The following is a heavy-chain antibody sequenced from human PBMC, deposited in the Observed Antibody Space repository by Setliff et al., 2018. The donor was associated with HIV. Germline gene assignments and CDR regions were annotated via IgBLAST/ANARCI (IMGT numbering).Heavy chain of an antibody. CDR2: IYHTGKT. CDR1: GGSITSGGFY. J-gene: IGHJ5*02. V-gene: IGHV4-31*03. D-gene: IGHD1-26*01. CDR3: AKEGNSVDNWLDP. Sequence: SETLSLTCTDSGGSITSGGFYWSWIRQHPGGGLEWIGYIYHTGKTYYNPSLQSRIIMSLDMSQNQFSLKLSSVTAADTAVYYCAKEGNSVDNWLDPWGPGTLVTVSS.